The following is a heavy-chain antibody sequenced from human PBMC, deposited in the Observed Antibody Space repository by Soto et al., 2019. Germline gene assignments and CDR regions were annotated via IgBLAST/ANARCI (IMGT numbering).Heavy chain of an antibody. CDR1: GGTFSSYA. Sequence: QVQLVQSGAEVKKPGSSVKVSCKASGGTFSSYAISWVRQAPGQGLEWMGGIIPIFGTTNYAQKFQGKVTINVDESTSTAYMELSSLRSEDTAVYYCARFTAMATRGGAPFDYWGQGTLVTVSS. CDR2: IIPIFGTT. V-gene: IGHV1-69*12. CDR3: ARFTAMATRGGAPFDY. J-gene: IGHJ4*02. D-gene: IGHD5-18*01.